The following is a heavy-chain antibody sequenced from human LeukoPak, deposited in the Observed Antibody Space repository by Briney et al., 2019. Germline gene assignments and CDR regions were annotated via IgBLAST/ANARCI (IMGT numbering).Heavy chain of an antibody. Sequence: SETLSLTCAVYGGSFSGYYWSWIRQPPGKGLEWIGEINHSGSTNYNPSLKSRVTISVDTSKNQFSLKLSSVTAVDTAVYYCARAREQPHYYYYYMDVWGKGTTVTVSS. CDR1: GGSFSGYY. CDR2: INHSGST. V-gene: IGHV4-34*01. D-gene: IGHD5-24*01. J-gene: IGHJ6*03. CDR3: ARAREQPHYYYYYMDV.